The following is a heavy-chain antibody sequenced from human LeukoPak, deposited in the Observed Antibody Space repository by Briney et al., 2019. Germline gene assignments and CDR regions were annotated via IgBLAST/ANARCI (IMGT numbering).Heavy chain of an antibody. V-gene: IGHV4-39*01. J-gene: IGHJ4*02. Sequence: SETLSLTCTVSGGSISSSSYYWGWIRQPPGKGLEWIGSIYYSGSTYYNPSLKSRVTISVDTSKNQFSLKLSSVTAADTAVYYCARQAPTYYYGSGSYVLDYWGQGTLVTVSS. CDR3: ARQAPTYYYGSGSYVLDY. CDR2: IYYSGST. CDR1: GGSISSSSYY. D-gene: IGHD3-10*01.